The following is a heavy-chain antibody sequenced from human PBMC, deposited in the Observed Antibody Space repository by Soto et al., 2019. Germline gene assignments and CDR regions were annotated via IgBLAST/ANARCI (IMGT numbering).Heavy chain of an antibody. Sequence: SEALSLTCTVSGGSVTSDEDYWTWIRQSPGKGLEWIGYISNSGSTGYNPSLKTRLSMSVDRSKNQFTLRLTSVTAAETAVYFCATESGSTYGYFDHWGQGTQVTVSS. J-gene: IGHJ4*02. D-gene: IGHD5-18*01. CDR2: ISNSGST. V-gene: IGHV4-30-4*01. CDR1: GGSVTSDEDY. CDR3: ATESGSTYGYFDH.